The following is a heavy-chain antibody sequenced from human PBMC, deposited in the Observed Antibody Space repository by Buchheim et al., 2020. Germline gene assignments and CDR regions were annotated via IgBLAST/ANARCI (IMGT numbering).Heavy chain of an antibody. J-gene: IGHJ4*02. V-gene: IGHV1-46*03. CDR2: INPSGGST. CDR1: GYAFTSYY. D-gene: IGHD2-2*02. CDR3: ARDGVVVPAAIRGVFDY. Sequence: QVQLVQSGAEVKKPGASVKVSCKASGYAFTSYYMHWARQAPGQGLEWMGIINPSGGSTSYAQKFQGRVTMTRDTSTSTVYMELSSLRSEDTAVYYCARDGVVVPAAIRGVFDYWGQGTL.